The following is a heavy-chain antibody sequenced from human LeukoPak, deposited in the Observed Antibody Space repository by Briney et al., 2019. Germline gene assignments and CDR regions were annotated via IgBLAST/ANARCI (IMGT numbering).Heavy chain of an antibody. CDR1: GFRFSSNW. Sequence: GGSSRLSLEGFGFRFSSNWMTWVGQAPGKGLEWVANIKQDGSEKYYVASVRGRFTISRDNAKNPLYLQMNSLRAEDTAVYYCARDLGELFDSAYYYGMDVWGQGTTVTVSS. J-gene: IGHJ6*02. D-gene: IGHD3-10*01. CDR3: ARDLGELFDSAYYYGMDV. V-gene: IGHV3-7*01. CDR2: IKQDGSEK.